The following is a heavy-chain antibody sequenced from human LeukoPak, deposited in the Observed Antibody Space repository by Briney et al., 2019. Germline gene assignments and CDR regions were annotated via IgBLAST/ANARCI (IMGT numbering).Heavy chain of an antibody. CDR3: GKDVPDGGDY. CDR1: GFIFSNFA. CDR2: ISGSGDNT. D-gene: IGHD3-10*01. J-gene: IGHJ4*02. V-gene: IGHV3-23*01. Sequence: PGGSLRLSCAASGFIFSNFAMNWVRQAPGKGLEWVAAISGSGDNTYSADSVKGRFFISRDNSRNTLYLQMNTLRPEDTAVYYCGKDVPDGGDYWGQGTLVTVSS.